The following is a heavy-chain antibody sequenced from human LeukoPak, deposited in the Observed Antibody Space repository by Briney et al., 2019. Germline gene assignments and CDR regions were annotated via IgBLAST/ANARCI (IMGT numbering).Heavy chain of an antibody. CDR2: ISSGGSTI. V-gene: IGHV3-11*01. CDR1: GFTFSDYY. CDR3: ARDDIIVGAAN. D-gene: IGHD1-26*01. Sequence: TGGSLRLSCAASGFTFSDYYMSWIRQAPGKGLEWVSYISSGGSTIYYTDSVKGRFTISRDNAKNSLYLQMNSLRVEDTAVYYCARDDIIVGAANWGQGTLVTVSS. J-gene: IGHJ4*02.